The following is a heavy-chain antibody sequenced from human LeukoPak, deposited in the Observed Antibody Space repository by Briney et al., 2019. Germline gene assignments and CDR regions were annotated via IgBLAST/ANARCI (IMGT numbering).Heavy chain of an antibody. CDR3: ARGRPRRGYSYGYNPHTFDY. CDR2: INHSGST. J-gene: IGHJ4*02. V-gene: IGHV4-34*01. Sequence: MPSETLSLTCAVYGGSFSGYYWSWIRQPPGKGLEWIGEINHSGSTNYNPPLKSRVTISVDTSKNQFSLKLSSVTAADTAVYYCARGRPRRGYSYGYNPHTFDYWGQGTLVTVSS. CDR1: GGSFSGYY. D-gene: IGHD5-18*01.